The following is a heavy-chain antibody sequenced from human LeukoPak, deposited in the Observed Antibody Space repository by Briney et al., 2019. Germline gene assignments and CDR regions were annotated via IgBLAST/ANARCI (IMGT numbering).Heavy chain of an antibody. CDR1: GRYHRSYY. V-gene: IGHV4-59*01. D-gene: IGHD5-18*01. CDR2: IYYSGST. Sequence: SETLPLTCTVSGRYHRSYYWRGIRQPPGKGLEGVVYIYYSGSTNYNPSLKSRVTISVDTSKNQFSLKLSSVTAADTAVYYCARGPFLTAMDEFDDWGQGTLVTVS. CDR3: ARGPFLTAMDEFDD. J-gene: IGHJ4*02.